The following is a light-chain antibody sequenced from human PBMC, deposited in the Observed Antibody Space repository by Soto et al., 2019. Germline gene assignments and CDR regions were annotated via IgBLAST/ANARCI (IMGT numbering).Light chain of an antibody. Sequence: QSVLTQPPSVSGAPGQRVTISCTGNSSNIGAGFDVHWYQQLPGTAPKLLIYGNNHRPSGVPDRFSGSRSGSSASLAITGLQAEDEADYYCQSYGVSLTKTVFGGGTQLTVL. J-gene: IGLJ7*01. CDR1: SSNIGAGFD. CDR3: QSYGVSLTKTV. V-gene: IGLV1-40*01. CDR2: GNN.